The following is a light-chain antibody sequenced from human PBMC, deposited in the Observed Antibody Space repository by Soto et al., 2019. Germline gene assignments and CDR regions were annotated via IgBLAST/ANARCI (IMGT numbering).Light chain of an antibody. J-gene: IGKJ4*01. Sequence: DIQMTQSPSSLSASVGDRVTIACRASQSSSSYLNWYQQKPGKAPKLLIYAASSLQSGVPSRFPRSGSGTHLTLTISSLQPEDFATYSCRQTYSTLPTFGGAPK. CDR2: AAS. CDR3: RQTYSTLPT. V-gene: IGKV1-39*01. CDR1: QSSSSY.